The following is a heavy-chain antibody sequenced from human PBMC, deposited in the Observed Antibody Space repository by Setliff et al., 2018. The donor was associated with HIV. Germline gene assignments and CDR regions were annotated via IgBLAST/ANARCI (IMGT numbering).Heavy chain of an antibody. Sequence: PGGSLRLSCAASGFTFSTYALNWVRQAPGKGLEWVSSISSSGSYIYYADSVKGRFTISRDNAKNSLYLQMHSLRAEDTALYYCAKDWSSGFDAFDIWGQGTMVTVSS. CDR2: ISSSGSYI. D-gene: IGHD6-19*01. CDR3: AKDWSSGFDAFDI. J-gene: IGHJ3*02. CDR1: GFTFSTYA. V-gene: IGHV3-21*04.